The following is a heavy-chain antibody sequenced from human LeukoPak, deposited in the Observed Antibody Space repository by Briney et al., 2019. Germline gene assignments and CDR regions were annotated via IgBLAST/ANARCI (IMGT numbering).Heavy chain of an antibody. Sequence: GGSLRLSCAASGFTSSSYAMHWVRQAPGKGLEWVAVISYDGSNKYYADSVKGRFTISRDNSKNTLYLQMNSLRAEDTAVYYCARDRSAVTDYWGQGTLVTVSS. J-gene: IGHJ4*02. CDR2: ISYDGSNK. CDR3: ARDRSAVTDY. CDR1: GFTSSSYA. V-gene: IGHV3-30*04. D-gene: IGHD4-17*01.